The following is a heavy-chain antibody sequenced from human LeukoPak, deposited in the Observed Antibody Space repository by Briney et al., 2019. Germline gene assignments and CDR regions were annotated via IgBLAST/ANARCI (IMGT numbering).Heavy chain of an antibody. V-gene: IGHV4-39*01. Sequence: SETLSLTCTVSGGSIRSSDHYWAWIRQPPGKGLEWIASTYYSGTTYYNTSLKSRVTISVDTSKNRFSLKLNSVTAADTAVYFCARKSLRIGSNNWFDPWGQGTLVTVSS. J-gene: IGHJ5*02. CDR2: TYYSGTT. CDR1: GGSIRSSDHY. D-gene: IGHD2-21*01. CDR3: ARKSLRIGSNNWFDP.